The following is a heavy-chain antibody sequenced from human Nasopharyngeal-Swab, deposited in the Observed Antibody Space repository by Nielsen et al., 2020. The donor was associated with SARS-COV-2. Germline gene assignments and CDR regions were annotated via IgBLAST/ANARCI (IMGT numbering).Heavy chain of an antibody. J-gene: IGHJ4*02. Sequence: WIRQPPGKGLEWVSYISSSSSTIYYADSVKGRFTISRDNSKNTLYLQMNSLRAEDTAVYYCARDHRDYGSGSYPDYWGQGTLVTVSS. CDR2: ISSSSSTI. CDR3: ARDHRDYGSGSYPDY. V-gene: IGHV3-48*01. D-gene: IGHD3-10*01.